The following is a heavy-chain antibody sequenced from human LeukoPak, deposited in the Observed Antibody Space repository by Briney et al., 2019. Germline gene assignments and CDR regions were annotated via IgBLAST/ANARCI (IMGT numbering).Heavy chain of an antibody. J-gene: IGHJ4*02. CDR1: GYSFTSYW. D-gene: IGHD1-26*01. CDR3: ARPRYGGSYGEYFDY. Sequence: GESLKISCKGSGYSFTSYWIGWVRQMPGKGLEWTGIIYPGDSDTRYSPSFQGQVTISADKSISTAYLQWSSLKASDTAMYYCARPRYGGSYGEYFDYWGQGTLVTVSS. V-gene: IGHV5-51*01. CDR2: IYPGDSDT.